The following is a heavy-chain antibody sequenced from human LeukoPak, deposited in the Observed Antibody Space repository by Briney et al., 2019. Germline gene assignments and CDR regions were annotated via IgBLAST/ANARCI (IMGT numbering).Heavy chain of an antibody. J-gene: IGHJ4*02. D-gene: IGHD5-12*01. Sequence: ASVKVSCKASGYTFSSYGIAWVRQAPGQGLEWMGWISGYNGNTNYAQKLQGRVSMATDTSTTTAYMELRSLTSDDTALYYCARSSLGTITAGPFDYWGQGTLVTVSS. V-gene: IGHV1-18*01. CDR2: ISGYNGNT. CDR3: ARSSLGTITAGPFDY. CDR1: GYTFSSYG.